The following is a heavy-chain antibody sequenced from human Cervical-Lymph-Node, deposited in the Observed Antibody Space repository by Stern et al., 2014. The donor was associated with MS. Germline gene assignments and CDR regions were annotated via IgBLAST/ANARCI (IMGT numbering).Heavy chain of an antibody. V-gene: IGHV4-59*08. D-gene: IGHD4-23*01. CDR3: ARLSTVVDY. CDR1: GDSISSYY. J-gene: IGHJ4*02. Sequence: VHLVESGPGLVKPSETLSLTCTVSGDSISSYYWSWIRQPPGKGLEWIGHVYYSGTTYYNPSLTGRVTLSVDTFQKQFSLKLYSVTAADTAVYYCARLSTVVDYWGQGTLVTVSS. CDR2: VYYSGTT.